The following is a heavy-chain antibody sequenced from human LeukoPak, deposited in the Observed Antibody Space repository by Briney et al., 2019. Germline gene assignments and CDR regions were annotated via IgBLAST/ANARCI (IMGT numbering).Heavy chain of an antibody. J-gene: IGHJ4*02. CDR1: GGSIRGYY. Sequence: SETLSLTCAVYGGSIRGYYWSWIRQPPGKGLEWIGEINHSGSTNYNPSLKSRVTISVDTSKNQFSLKLSSVTAADTAVYYCARRVLAHFDYWGQGTLVTVSS. CDR3: ARRVLAHFDY. CDR2: INHSGST. V-gene: IGHV4-34*01.